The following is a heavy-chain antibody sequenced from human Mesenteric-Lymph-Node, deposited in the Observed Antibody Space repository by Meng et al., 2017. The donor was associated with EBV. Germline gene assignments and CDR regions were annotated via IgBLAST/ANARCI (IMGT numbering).Heavy chain of an antibody. V-gene: IGHV4-34*01. CDR2: INHGGST. J-gene: IGHJ5*02. Sequence: QVQLRQWGSGRLKPSVTLSRTCGVYGGSLSGYYWNWIRQPPGKGLDWIGDINHGGSTSYNPSLKSRVTISVDTSKNEFSLKMTSVTAADTAVYYCARDRHFDPWGQGTLVTVSS. CDR3: ARDRHFDP. CDR1: GGSLSGYY.